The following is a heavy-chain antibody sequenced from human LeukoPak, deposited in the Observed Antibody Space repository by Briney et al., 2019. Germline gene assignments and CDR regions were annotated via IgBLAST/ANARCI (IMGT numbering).Heavy chain of an antibody. Sequence: ASVKVSCKASDYTFTSYGISWVRQAPGQGLEWMGWISAYNGNTNYAQKLQGRVTMTTDTSTSTAYMELRSLRSDDTAVYYCARDYYDSSGTHFDYWGQGTLVTVSS. CDR2: ISAYNGNT. CDR3: ARDYYDSSGTHFDY. V-gene: IGHV1-18*01. D-gene: IGHD3-22*01. CDR1: DYTFTSYG. J-gene: IGHJ4*02.